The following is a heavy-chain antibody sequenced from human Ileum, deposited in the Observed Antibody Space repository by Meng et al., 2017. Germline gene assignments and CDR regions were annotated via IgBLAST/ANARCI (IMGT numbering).Heavy chain of an antibody. CDR3: ANWGGLGH. D-gene: IGHD3-16*01. V-gene: IGHV3-23*01. J-gene: IGHJ4*02. CDR2: ITYGGTT. Sequence: EVQLLESGGGLVQPGGSLRLSCVASGFTFSSYGMNWARQAPGKGPEWVSGITYGGTTFYADSAKGRFTISRDNSKNTVFLQMNSLRADDTAVYYCANWGGLGHWGQGVLVTVSS. CDR1: GFTFSSYG.